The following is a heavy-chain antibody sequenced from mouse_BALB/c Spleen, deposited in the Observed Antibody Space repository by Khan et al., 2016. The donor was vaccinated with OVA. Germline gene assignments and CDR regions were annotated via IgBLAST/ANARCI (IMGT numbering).Heavy chain of an antibody. D-gene: IGHD2-2*01. Sequence: EVELVESGGDLVKPGGSLKLSCAASGFTFSNYDMSWVRQTPDKRQGWVATISSAGSYTYYPDSVKGRFTISRDNAKNTLYLQLSSLKSEDTAMYYCARRGYDEAWFAYWGHGTLVTVSA. V-gene: IGHV5-6*01. J-gene: IGHJ3*01. CDR3: ARRGYDEAWFAY. CDR1: GFTFSNYD. CDR2: ISSAGSYT.